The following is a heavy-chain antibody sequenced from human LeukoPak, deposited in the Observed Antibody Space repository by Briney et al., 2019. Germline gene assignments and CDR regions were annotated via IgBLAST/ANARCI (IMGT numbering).Heavy chain of an antibody. D-gene: IGHD4-17*01. V-gene: IGHV3-48*04. CDR2: ISSSTGTV. J-gene: IGHJ2*01. CDR1: GFTFSTYI. CDR3: ARRANGDYGRWYYDL. Sequence: GGSLRLSCAASGFTFSTYIMNWVRQAPGKGLEWVSYISSSTGTVYYADSVQGRFTISRDNAKNSLYLQMNSLRAEDTAVYYCARRANGDYGRWYYDLWGRGTLVSVSS.